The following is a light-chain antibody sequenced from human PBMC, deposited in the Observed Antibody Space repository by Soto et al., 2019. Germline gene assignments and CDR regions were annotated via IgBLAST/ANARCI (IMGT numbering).Light chain of an antibody. CDR2: GAS. V-gene: IGKV3-20*01. Sequence: ALTQSTGTLSWSRGERAAPSSRASQSVSSSFLAWYQQKPGQAPRLLIYGASSRATGIPDRFSGSGSGTDFTLTISRLEPEDFAVYYCQQYGTSPQTFGQGTKVDIK. J-gene: IGKJ1*01. CDR1: QSVSSSF. CDR3: QQYGTSPQT.